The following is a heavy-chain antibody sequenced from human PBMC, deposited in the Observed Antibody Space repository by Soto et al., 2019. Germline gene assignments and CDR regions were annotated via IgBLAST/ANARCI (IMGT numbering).Heavy chain of an antibody. CDR2: INTGNGNT. Sequence: QVQLVQSGAEVKKPGASMKVSCRTSGYSFTSHFIHWVRQAPGQRLEWMGWINTGNGNTRYSENLEGRVTITRATSASTVYMELSSLRSEDTAVYYCARGRYYYYDTSGYYSYWGQGTLVTVSS. V-gene: IGHV1-3*04. CDR3: ARGRYYYYDTSGYYSY. D-gene: IGHD3-22*01. J-gene: IGHJ4*02. CDR1: GYSFTSHF.